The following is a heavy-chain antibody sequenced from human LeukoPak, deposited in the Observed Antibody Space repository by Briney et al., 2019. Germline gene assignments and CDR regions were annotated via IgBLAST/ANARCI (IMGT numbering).Heavy chain of an antibody. D-gene: IGHD3-22*01. J-gene: IGHJ4*02. CDR3: ARDRYYYDSSGWSDY. Sequence: SLRLSCXASGFTXXSNYMSWVRQAPGKGLEWVSVIYSGGSTYYSDSVKGRFTISRDNSKNTLYLQMNSLRAEDTAVYYCARDRYYYDSSGWSDYWGQGTLVTVSS. V-gene: IGHV3-66*01. CDR2: IYSGGST. CDR1: GFTXXSNY.